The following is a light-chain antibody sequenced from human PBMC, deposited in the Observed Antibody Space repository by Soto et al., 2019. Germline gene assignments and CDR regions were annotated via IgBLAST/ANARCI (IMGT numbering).Light chain of an antibody. CDR3: QQYGSSLFT. CDR1: QSVSSKY. Sequence: EIVLTQSPGTLSLSPGERATISCRASQSVSSKYLAWYQQKPGQAPRVLIYGTSIRASGVPERFSGGGSGTDFTLTITRLEPEDFAVYYCQQYGSSLFTFGPGTKVDIK. CDR2: GTS. J-gene: IGKJ3*01. V-gene: IGKV3-20*01.